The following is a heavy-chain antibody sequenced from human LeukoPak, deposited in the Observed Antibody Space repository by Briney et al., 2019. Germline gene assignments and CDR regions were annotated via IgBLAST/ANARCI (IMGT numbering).Heavy chain of an antibody. D-gene: IGHD6-19*01. V-gene: IGHV4-61*02. Sequence: SETLSLTCTVSGGSISSGSYYWSWIRQPAGKGLEWIGRIYTSGRTNYNPSLKSRVTISVDTSKNQFSLKLSSVTAADTAVYYCARLGRGIAVAGVLNWFDPWGQGTLVTVSS. CDR1: GGSISSGSYY. CDR3: ARLGRGIAVAGVLNWFDP. J-gene: IGHJ5*02. CDR2: IYTSGRT.